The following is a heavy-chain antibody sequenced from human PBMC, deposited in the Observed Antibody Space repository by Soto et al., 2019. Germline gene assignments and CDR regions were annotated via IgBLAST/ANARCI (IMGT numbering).Heavy chain of an antibody. CDR3: ARAPGGTVAFDV. J-gene: IGHJ4*02. CDR1: GGSVSSGAYY. Sequence: LSLTCTVSGGSVSSGAYYWSWIRQHPGKGLEWIGYIYYRGGTYYNPSLRGRITISSDTSKNQFSLKLSSVTAADTAVYYCARAPGGTVAFDVWGQGTLVTVSS. V-gene: IGHV4-31*03. D-gene: IGHD1-1*01. CDR2: IYYRGGT.